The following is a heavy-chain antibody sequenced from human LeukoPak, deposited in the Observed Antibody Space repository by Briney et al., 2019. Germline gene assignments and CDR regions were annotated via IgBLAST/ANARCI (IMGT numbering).Heavy chain of an antibody. V-gene: IGHV3-21*01. CDR3: ARGVPPWFDP. Sequence: GGSLRLSCAASGFTFSDYDMNWVRQAPGKGLEWVSSISSSSIYVSYADSVKGRYTISRDNAKNTLYLQMNSLRAEDTAVYYCARGVPPWFDPWGQGTLVTVSS. CDR1: GFTFSDYD. D-gene: IGHD2-2*01. J-gene: IGHJ5*02. CDR2: ISSSSIYV.